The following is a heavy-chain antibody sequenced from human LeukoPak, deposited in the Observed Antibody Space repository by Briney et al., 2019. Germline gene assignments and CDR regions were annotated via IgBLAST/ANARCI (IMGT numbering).Heavy chain of an antibody. J-gene: IGHJ4*02. Sequence: GGSLRLSCVASGFSISSGYMTWARQAPGKALEWVTLLYSDDSAYYPDSVKGRFTISRDNSKSTLHLQMDTLRTEDTAMYYCARDPWQGSTTLHWGQGIMVTVSS. D-gene: IGHD1-26*01. V-gene: IGHV3-66*02. CDR2: LYSDDSA. CDR3: ARDPWQGSTTLH. CDR1: GFSISSGY.